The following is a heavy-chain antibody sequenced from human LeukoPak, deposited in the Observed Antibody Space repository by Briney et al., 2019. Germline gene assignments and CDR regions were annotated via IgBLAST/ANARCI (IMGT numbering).Heavy chain of an antibody. D-gene: IGHD2-2*01. J-gene: IGHJ4*02. CDR3: ARGGSYSTSPFGY. CDR1: GFTFSRYA. V-gene: IGHV3-23*01. Sequence: GALRLSCAASGFTFSRYAMTWVRQAPGKGLEWVSAIGGSGGGTYYADSVKGRFTISRDNSKNTLYLQMNSLRAEDTAVYYCARGGSYSTSPFGYWGRGTLVTVSS. CDR2: IGGSGGGT.